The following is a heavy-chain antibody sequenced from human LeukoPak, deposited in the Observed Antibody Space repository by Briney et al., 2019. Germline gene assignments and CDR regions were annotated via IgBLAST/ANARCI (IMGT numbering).Heavy chain of an antibody. V-gene: IGHV1-18*01. J-gene: IGHJ4*02. CDR1: GYTFTSYG. CDR2: ISAYNGNT. D-gene: IGHD3-10*01. CDR3: ARGRGISWFGELFAGYFDY. Sequence: ASVKVSCKASGYTFTSYGISWVRQAPGQGLEWMGWISAYNGNTIYAQKLQGRVTMTTDTSTSTAYMELRSLRSDDTAVYYCARGRGISWFGELFAGYFDYWGQGTLVTVSS.